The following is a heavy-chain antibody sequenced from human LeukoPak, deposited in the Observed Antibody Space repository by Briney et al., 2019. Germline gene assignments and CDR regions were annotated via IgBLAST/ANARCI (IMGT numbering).Heavy chain of an antibody. CDR1: GFTFSRYA. J-gene: IGHJ3*02. CDR2: IWYDGSKK. V-gene: IGHV3-30*04. CDR3: ARDNDDILTGSLGPNAFDI. D-gene: IGHD3-9*01. Sequence: GGSLRLSCAASGFTFSRYAMHWVRQAPGKGLEWVAVIWYDGSKKYYADSLKGRFTISRDNSNNTLYVQMDSLRAEDTAVYYCARDNDDILTGSLGPNAFDIWGQGTMVTVSS.